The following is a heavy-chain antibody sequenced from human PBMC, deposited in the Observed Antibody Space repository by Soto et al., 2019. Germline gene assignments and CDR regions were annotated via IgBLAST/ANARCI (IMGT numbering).Heavy chain of an antibody. CDR1: GFSISRAW. D-gene: IGHD3-3*01. Sequence: EVQLAESGGGLVKPGGSLRLSCAASGFSISRAWMNWVRQAPGKGLEWVGRIKTKTQGETTDYPAPVKGRFTSSRDDSRNTLYLQMNSLKMEDTAVYYCTTGSVEGYWGQGTLVTVSS. CDR3: TTGSVEGY. V-gene: IGHV3-15*07. J-gene: IGHJ4*02. CDR2: IKTKTQGETT.